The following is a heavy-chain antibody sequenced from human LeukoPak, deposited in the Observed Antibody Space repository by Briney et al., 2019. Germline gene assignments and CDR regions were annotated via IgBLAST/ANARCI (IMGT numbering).Heavy chain of an antibody. Sequence: ASVKVSCKASGYTFTSYGISWVRQAPGQGLEWMGWISAYNGNTNYAQKLQGRVTMTTDTSTSTAYMELRSLRSDDTAVYYCARSMIVVARPYYYYYMDVWGKGTTVTVSS. D-gene: IGHD3-22*01. CDR2: ISAYNGNT. CDR3: ARSMIVVARPYYYYYMDV. V-gene: IGHV1-18*01. CDR1: GYTFTSYG. J-gene: IGHJ6*03.